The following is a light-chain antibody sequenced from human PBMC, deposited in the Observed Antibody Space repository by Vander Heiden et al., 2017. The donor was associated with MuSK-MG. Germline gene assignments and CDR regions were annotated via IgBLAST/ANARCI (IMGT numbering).Light chain of an antibody. J-gene: IGLJ1*01. Sequence: YVLPQPPSVSVAPGQTARIACQGNNIGTDSVHWYQQRPGQAPVLVVYDDRDRPSGIPERFSGSNSGDTATRTISRVEAGDEADYYCQVWDGSGDTVFGTGTKVTVL. CDR1: NIGTDS. CDR2: DDR. V-gene: IGLV3-21*02. CDR3: QVWDGSGDTV.